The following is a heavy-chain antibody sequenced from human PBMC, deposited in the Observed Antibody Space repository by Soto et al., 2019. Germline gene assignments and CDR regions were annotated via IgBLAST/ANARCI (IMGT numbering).Heavy chain of an antibody. CDR1: GFTFSSYS. Sequence: GGSVTLSCAASGFTFSSYSMNWVRQAPGKWLEWVSSISSSSSYIYYADSVKGRFTISRDNAKNSLYLQMNSLRAEDTAVYYCARALTIFEVVAFNYWAQGTLDTVSS. J-gene: IGHJ4*02. D-gene: IGHD3-3*01. CDR3: ARALTIFEVVAFNY. V-gene: IGHV3-21*01. CDR2: ISSSSSYI.